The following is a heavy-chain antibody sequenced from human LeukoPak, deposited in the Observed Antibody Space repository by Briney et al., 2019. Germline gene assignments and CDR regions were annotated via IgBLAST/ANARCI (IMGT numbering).Heavy chain of an antibody. CDR3: AREGDGFSSGWSGLGLDY. Sequence: ASVKVSCKASGYTFTSYYMHWVRQAPGQGLEWMGIINPSGGSTSYAQKFQGRVTMTTDTSTSTAYMELRSLRSDDTAVYFCAREGDGFSSGWSGLGLDYWGQGTLVTVSS. J-gene: IGHJ4*02. CDR1: GYTFTSYY. CDR2: INPSGGST. V-gene: IGHV1-46*01. D-gene: IGHD6-19*01.